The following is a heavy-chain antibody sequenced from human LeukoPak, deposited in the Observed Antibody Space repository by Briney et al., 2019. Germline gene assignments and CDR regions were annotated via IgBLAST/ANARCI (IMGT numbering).Heavy chain of an antibody. D-gene: IGHD6-6*01. CDR1: GFTFGNYW. Sequence: GGSLRLSCAASGFTFGNYWMSWVRQAPGKGLEWVANIKQGGSDKYYVDSVTGRFTISRDNAKNSLCLQMNSLRAEDTAVYYCARWATSFDLWGQGTLVTVSS. CDR3: ARWATSFDL. V-gene: IGHV3-7*01. CDR2: IKQGGSDK. J-gene: IGHJ4*02.